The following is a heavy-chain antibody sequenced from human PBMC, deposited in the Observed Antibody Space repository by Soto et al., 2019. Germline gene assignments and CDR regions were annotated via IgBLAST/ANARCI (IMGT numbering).Heavy chain of an antibody. Sequence: SQTLSLTCAISRDSVSSNSSAWNWIRQSPSRGLEWLGRTYYRSKWYNDYAVSVKSRITINPDTSKNQFSLQLNSVTPEDTAVYYCARASQQWLVPQFYYYYYGMDVWGQGTTVTVSS. CDR2: TYYRSKWYN. CDR1: RDSVSSNSSA. J-gene: IGHJ6*02. V-gene: IGHV6-1*01. CDR3: ARASQQWLVPQFYYYYYGMDV. D-gene: IGHD6-19*01.